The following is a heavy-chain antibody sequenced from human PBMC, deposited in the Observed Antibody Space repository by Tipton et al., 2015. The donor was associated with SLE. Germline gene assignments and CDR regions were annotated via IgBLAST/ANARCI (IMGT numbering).Heavy chain of an antibody. CDR2: INHSGST. V-gene: IGHV4-34*01. CDR3: ATVDYFDSGDAFDF. J-gene: IGHJ3*01. Sequence: TLSLTCTVSGGSISSYYWSWIRQPPGKGLEWIGEINHSGSTNYNPSLKSRVTISVDKSKNQFSLKLNSVTAADTAVYYCATVDYFDSGDAFDFWGHGSMVTVSS. CDR1: GGSISSYY. D-gene: IGHD3-22*01.